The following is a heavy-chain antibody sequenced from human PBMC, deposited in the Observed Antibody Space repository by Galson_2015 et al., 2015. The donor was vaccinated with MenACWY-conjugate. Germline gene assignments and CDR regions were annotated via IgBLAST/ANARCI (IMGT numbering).Heavy chain of an antibody. V-gene: IGHV5-51*01. D-gene: IGHD6-6*01. J-gene: IGHJ5*02. CDR1: GYRFTHSW. CDR2: IYPSDSDT. Sequence: QSGAEVKKPGESLKISCKASGYRFTHSWIAWVRQMPGKDLEWMGIIYPSDSDTRYSPSFQGQVTISADKSIDTAYLQWSSLKASDTAMYYCARQGSSSSWFDPWGQGTLVTVSS. CDR3: ARQGSSSSWFDP.